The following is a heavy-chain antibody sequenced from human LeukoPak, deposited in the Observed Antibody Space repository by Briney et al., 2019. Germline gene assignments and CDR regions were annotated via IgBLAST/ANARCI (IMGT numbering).Heavy chain of an antibody. CDR2: IIPIFGTA. D-gene: IGHD2/OR15-2a*01. V-gene: IGHV1-69*06. CDR1: GYTFTSYG. Sequence: ASVKVSCTASGYTFTSYGISWVRQAPGQGLEWMGGIIPIFGTANYAQKFQGRVTITADKSTSTAYMELSSLRSEDTAVYYCASNSPPGFQHWGQGTLVTVSS. J-gene: IGHJ1*01. CDR3: ASNSPPGFQH.